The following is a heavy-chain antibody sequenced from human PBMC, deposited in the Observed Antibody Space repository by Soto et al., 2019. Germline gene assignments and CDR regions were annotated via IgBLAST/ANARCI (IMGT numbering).Heavy chain of an antibody. D-gene: IGHD3-22*01. CDR3: AKDQSNSNPLYYFYF. V-gene: IGHV3-23*01. J-gene: IGHJ4*02. CDR1: GFTFSIYA. Sequence: PGGSLRLSCAASGFTFSIYAMTWVRQSPGKGLEWVSSMSRTGDNTYYADSVKGRLTISRDNSKNTLYLQMNSLRAEDTAIYYCAKDQSNSNPLYYFYFWGPGTLVTVSS. CDR2: MSRTGDNT.